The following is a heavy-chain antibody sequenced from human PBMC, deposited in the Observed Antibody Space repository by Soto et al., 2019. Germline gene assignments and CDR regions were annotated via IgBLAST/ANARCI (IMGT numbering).Heavy chain of an antibody. CDR1: GYTFTSYG. J-gene: IGHJ4*02. Sequence: QVQLVQSGAEVKKPGAAVKVSCKASGYTFTSYGISWVRQAPGQGLEWMGWISAYNGNTKYAQKFQGRVTMTTDKSTSTAYMEVRSLKSDDTAVYYCARDAAAGLNDYWGQGTLVTVSS. V-gene: IGHV1-18*01. D-gene: IGHD6-13*01. CDR2: ISAYNGNT. CDR3: ARDAAAGLNDY.